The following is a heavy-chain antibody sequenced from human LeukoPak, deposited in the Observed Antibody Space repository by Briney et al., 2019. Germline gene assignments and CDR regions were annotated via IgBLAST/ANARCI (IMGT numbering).Heavy chain of an antibody. V-gene: IGHV3-53*01. D-gene: IGHD5-12*01. J-gene: IGHJ4*02. CDR3: AKSVVRLYSGYARGYFDY. CDR2: IYTGGIT. Sequence: PGGSLRLSCAASGFAVSSHHMSWVRQAPGKGLEWVSIIYTGGITSYADSVKGRFTISRDNAKNSLYLQMNSLRAEDTAVYYCAKSVVRLYSGYARGYFDYWGQGTLVTVSS. CDR1: GFAVSSHH.